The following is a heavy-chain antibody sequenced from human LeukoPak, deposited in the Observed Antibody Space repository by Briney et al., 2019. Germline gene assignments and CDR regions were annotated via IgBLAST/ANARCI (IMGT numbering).Heavy chain of an antibody. D-gene: IGHD3-16*02. CDR1: GGSFSGYY. V-gene: IGHV4-34*01. CDR2: IKHSGST. J-gene: IGHJ4*02. CDR3: ARGRRHYDYVWGSYRNDPFDY. Sequence: PSETLSLTCAVYGGSFSGYYWSWIRQPPGKGLEWIGEIKHSGSTNYNPSLKSRVTISVDTSKNQFSLKLSSVTAADTAVYYCARGRRHYDYVWGSYRNDPFDYWGQGTLVTVSS.